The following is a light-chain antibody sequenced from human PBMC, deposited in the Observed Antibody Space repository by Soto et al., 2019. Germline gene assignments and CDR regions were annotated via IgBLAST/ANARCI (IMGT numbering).Light chain of an antibody. V-gene: IGLV2-8*01. J-gene: IGLJ3*02. CDR2: EVN. Sequence: QSALTQPPSASGSPGQSVTISCTGTSSDIGGYNSVSWYQQHPGKAPKLMIYEVNKRPLGVPERFSGSKSGNTASLTVSGLQVDDEADYYCSSSSGTNSFVLFGGGTKLTVL. CDR1: SSDIGGYNS. CDR3: SSSSGTNSFVL.